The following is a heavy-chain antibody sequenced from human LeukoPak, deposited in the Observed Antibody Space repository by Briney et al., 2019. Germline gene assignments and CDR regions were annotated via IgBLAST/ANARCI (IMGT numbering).Heavy chain of an antibody. CDR3: ARTGSFDY. CDR2: INPNSGAT. J-gene: IGHJ4*02. D-gene: IGHD1-14*01. CDR1: GFTFTAYY. V-gene: IGHV1-2*02. Sequence: VKVSCKASGFTFTAYYMHWVRQAPGQGLEWMGWINPNSGATIYAQNFQGRVTMTTDTSISTAYMELTRLGSDDTAVYYCARTGSFDYWGQGTLVTVSS.